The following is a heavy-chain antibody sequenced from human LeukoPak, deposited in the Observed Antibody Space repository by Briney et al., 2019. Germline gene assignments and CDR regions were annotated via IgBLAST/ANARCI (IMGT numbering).Heavy chain of an antibody. CDR1: GGSISSGDYY. CDR2: IYYSGST. CDR3: ARGIFYDSSGYYPILDP. J-gene: IGHJ5*02. Sequence: PSQTLSLTCTVSGGSISSGDYYWSWIRQPPGKGLEWIGYIYYSGSTYYNPSLKSRVTISVDTSKNQFSLKPSSVTAADTAVYYSARGIFYDSSGYYPILDPWGQGTLVTVSS. V-gene: IGHV4-30-4*01. D-gene: IGHD3-22*01.